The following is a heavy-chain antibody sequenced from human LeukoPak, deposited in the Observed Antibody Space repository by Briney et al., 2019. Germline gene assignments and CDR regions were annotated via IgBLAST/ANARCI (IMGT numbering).Heavy chain of an antibody. CDR1: GYSISSGYY. Sequence: SETLSLTCTVSGYSISSGYYWGWIRQPPGKGLEWIGSIYHSGSTYYNPSLKSRVTISVDTSKNQFSLKLSSVTAADTAVYYCARDGNSGYDAFDYWGQGTLVTVSS. J-gene: IGHJ4*02. V-gene: IGHV4-38-2*02. D-gene: IGHD5-12*01. CDR3: ARDGNSGYDAFDY. CDR2: IYHSGST.